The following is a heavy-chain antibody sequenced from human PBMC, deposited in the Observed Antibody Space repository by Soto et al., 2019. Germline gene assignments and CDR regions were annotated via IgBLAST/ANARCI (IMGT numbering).Heavy chain of an antibody. CDR1: GFNFSNYG. CDR3: AKGDWFDP. Sequence: QVQLVESGGGVVQPGRSLRLSCAASGFNFSNYGMRWVRQTPGKGLEWVAVISYDGSNKYYADSVKGRFSISRDNSKNTLYLQMNSLRAEDTAVYYCAKGDWFDPWGQGTLVTVSS. CDR2: ISYDGSNK. V-gene: IGHV3-30*18. J-gene: IGHJ5*02.